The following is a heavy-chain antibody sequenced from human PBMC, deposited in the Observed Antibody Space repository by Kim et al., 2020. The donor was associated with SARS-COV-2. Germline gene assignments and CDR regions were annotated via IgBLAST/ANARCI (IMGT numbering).Heavy chain of an antibody. V-gene: IGHV3-15*01. CDR3: STPLGGYYDTSGLHV. CDR1: GLTFSNAW. D-gene: IGHD3-16*01. CDR2: IRSQADGATA. Sequence: GGSLRLSCAVSGLTFSNAWMTWVRQAPGKGLEWVGRIRSQADGATADYAASVKGRFIIPRDDSKNTLYLQMNSLKTEDSAVYFCSTPLGGYYDTSGLHVWGQGTQVTVSS. J-gene: IGHJ4*02.